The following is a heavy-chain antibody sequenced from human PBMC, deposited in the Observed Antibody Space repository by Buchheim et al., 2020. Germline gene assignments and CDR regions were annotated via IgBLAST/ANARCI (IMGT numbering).Heavy chain of an antibody. CDR2: ISVSVGST. D-gene: IGHD3-10*01. CDR1: GFTFSSYA. CDR3: AKLGGNSGSYLDIRN. Sequence: EVQLLESGGGLVQPGGSLRLSCAASGFTFSSYAMSWVRQAPGKGLEWFSPISVSVGSTYYADSVRGRFTISEANSKNTRYLQMNSLRAEDTAVYYCAKLGGNSGSYLDIRNWGQGTL. V-gene: IGHV3-23*01. J-gene: IGHJ4*02.